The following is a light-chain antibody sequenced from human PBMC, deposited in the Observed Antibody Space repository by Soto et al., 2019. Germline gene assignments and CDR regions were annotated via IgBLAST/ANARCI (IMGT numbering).Light chain of an antibody. Sequence: QSVLTQPASVSGSPGQSIPISCTGTSSDVGGYNYVSWYQQHPGKAPKLMIYDVSNRPSGVSNRFSGSKSGNTASLTISGLQAEDEADYYCSSYTSSSTRLYVFGTGTKVTVL. CDR3: SSYTSSSTRLYV. CDR2: DVS. CDR1: SSDVGGYNY. J-gene: IGLJ1*01. V-gene: IGLV2-14*01.